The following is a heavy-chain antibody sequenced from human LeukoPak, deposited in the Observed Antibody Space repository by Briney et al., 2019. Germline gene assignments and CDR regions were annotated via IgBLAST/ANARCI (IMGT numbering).Heavy chain of an antibody. V-gene: IGHV4-59*01. CDR3: ASGRFLEWPTYYYYGMDV. D-gene: IGHD3-3*01. CDR2: IYYSGST. J-gene: IGHJ6*02. Sequence: KPSETLSLTCTVSGGSISSYYWSWIRQPPGKGLEWIGYIYYSGSTNYNPSLKSRVTISVDTSKNQFSLKLSSVTAADTAVYYCASGRFLEWPTYYYYGMDVWGQGTTVTVSS. CDR1: GGSISSYY.